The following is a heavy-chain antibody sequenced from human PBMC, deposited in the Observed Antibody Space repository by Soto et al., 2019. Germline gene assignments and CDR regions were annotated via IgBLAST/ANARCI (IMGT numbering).Heavy chain of an antibody. Sequence: PGGSLRLSCAAAEFDFEDYAMHLVHQFPGKGLEWVSLTNSDGTDSYYVDSVKGRFTISRDNAKRTLYLQMDRLRPEHTALYFCAKSLYYYDSSPQDHWGQGTLVTVSS. J-gene: IGHJ4*02. CDR3: AKSLYYYDSSPQDH. CDR2: TNSDGTDS. V-gene: IGHV3-43D*04. D-gene: IGHD3-22*01. CDR1: EFDFEDYA.